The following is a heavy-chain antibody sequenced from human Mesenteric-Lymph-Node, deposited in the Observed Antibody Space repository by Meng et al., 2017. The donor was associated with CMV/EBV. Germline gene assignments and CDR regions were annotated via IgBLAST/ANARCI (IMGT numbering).Heavy chain of an antibody. CDR2: LDGHCIT. V-gene: IGHV3-53*01. CDR3: AKLSGYYDSGGYRLDY. J-gene: IGHJ4*02. D-gene: IGHD3-22*01. CDR1: GFTVSTNG. Sequence: GESLKISCAGSGFTVSTNGMRWVRQAPGKGLEWLAVLDGHCITSCADSVRGPFSLRRDSSKNTLSLQMNSLRAEDTAVYYCAKLSGYYDSGGYRLDYWGQGTLVTVSS.